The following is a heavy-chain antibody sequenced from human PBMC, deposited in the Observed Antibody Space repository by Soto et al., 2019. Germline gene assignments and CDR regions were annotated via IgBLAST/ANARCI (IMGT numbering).Heavy chain of an antibody. Sequence: QITLKESGPTLVKPTQTLTLTCTFSGFSLSTSGVGVGWISQPPGKALEWLALIYWDDDKRYSPSLKTRPTITKDTSQYQVVLTMTNMDPADTATYFCEHSQNLDMQYYMDVWGKGTTVTVSS. CDR1: GFSLSTSGVG. CDR3: EHSQNLDMQYYMDV. D-gene: IGHD2-2*03. V-gene: IGHV2-5*02. CDR2: IYWDDDK. J-gene: IGHJ6*03.